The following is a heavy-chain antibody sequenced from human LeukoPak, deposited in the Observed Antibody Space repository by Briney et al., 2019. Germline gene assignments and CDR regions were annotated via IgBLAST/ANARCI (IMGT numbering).Heavy chain of an antibody. Sequence: GGSLRLSCAASGFTFSSYSMNWVRQAPGKGLEWVSSISSSSSYIYYADSVKGRFSISRDNAKNSLYLQMNSLRAEDTAVYYCARSADYLHDAFDIWGQGTMVTVSS. CDR1: GFTFSSYS. V-gene: IGHV3-21*01. D-gene: IGHD4-11*01. CDR2: ISSSSSYI. CDR3: ARSADYLHDAFDI. J-gene: IGHJ3*02.